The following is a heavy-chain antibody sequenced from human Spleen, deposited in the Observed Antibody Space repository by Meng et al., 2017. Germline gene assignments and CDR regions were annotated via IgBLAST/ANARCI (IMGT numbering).Heavy chain of an antibody. CDR1: VYTISSRYG. CDR3: ARGSMTGAGDFEY. CDR2: VYHSGNT. D-gene: IGHD6-13*01. Sequence: GRLRGACACVVDLSGTFSLTCPVPVYTISSRYGGRWIRQPPGKGLEWIGEVYHSGNTNSNPSLKSRVTMSVDKSKNQFSLQLTSVTAADTGFYYCARGSMTGAGDFEYWGQGILVTVSS. J-gene: IGHJ4*02. V-gene: IGHV4-4*02.